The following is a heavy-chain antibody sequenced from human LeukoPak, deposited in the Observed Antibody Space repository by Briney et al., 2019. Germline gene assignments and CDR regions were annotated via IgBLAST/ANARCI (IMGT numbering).Heavy chain of an antibody. Sequence: ASVKVSCKASGYTFTSYGINWVRQAPGQGLEWMGWISAYNKRNYAQKFQGRVTMTTDTSTSTAYMELRNLRSVDTAVYYCARVSAPPDYGDYVSENWFDPWGQGTLVTVSS. CDR1: GYTFTSYG. D-gene: IGHD4-17*01. CDR2: ISAYNKR. CDR3: ARVSAPPDYGDYVSENWFDP. J-gene: IGHJ5*02. V-gene: IGHV1-18*01.